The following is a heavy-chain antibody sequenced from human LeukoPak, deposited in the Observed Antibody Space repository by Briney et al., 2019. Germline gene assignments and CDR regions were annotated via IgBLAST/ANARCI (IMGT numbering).Heavy chain of an antibody. J-gene: IGHJ4*02. D-gene: IGHD3-16*01. CDR2: ISSSSSTI. CDR3: ARDMITFGEPH. V-gene: IGHV3-48*04. Sequence: GGSLRLSCAAPGFTFSSYSMNWVRQAPGKGLEWVSYISSSSSTIYYADSVKGRFTISRDNAKNSLYLQMNSLRAEDTAVYYCARDMITFGEPHWGQGTLVTVSS. CDR1: GFTFSSYS.